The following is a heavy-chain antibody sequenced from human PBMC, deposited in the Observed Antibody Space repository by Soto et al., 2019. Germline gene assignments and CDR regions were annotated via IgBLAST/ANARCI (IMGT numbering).Heavy chain of an antibody. CDR1: GFTFSSYA. V-gene: IGHV3-23*01. Sequence: GGSLRLSCAASGFTFSSYAMSWVRQAPGKGLEWVSAISGSGGSTYYADSVKGRFTISRDNSKNTLYLQMNSLRAEDTAVYYCAKGVSVGYYGSGIDYWGQGTLVTVSS. CDR3: AKGVSVGYYGSGIDY. J-gene: IGHJ4*02. CDR2: ISGSGGST. D-gene: IGHD3-10*01.